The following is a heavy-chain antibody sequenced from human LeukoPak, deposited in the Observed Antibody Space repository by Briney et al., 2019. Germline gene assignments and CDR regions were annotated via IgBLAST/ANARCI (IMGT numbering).Heavy chain of an antibody. V-gene: IGHV4-34*01. CDR2: INHSGSA. CDR1: GFTFSSYR. CDR3: ARLTYSNNWYFRRGLDNWFDP. D-gene: IGHD6-13*01. J-gene: IGHJ5*02. Sequence: PGGSLRLSCAASGFTFSSYRMNWVRQPPGKGLQWIGEINHSGSANYNPSLKSRVTISVDASKSQFSLRLSSVTAADTAVYYCARLTYSNNWYFRRGLDNWFDPWGQGTLVTVSS.